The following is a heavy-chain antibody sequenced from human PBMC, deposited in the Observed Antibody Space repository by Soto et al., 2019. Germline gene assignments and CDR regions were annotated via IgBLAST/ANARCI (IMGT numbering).Heavy chain of an antibody. J-gene: IGHJ6*02. CDR2: INPNSGGT. V-gene: IGHV1-2*02. CDR1: GYTFTGYY. CDR3: ARDTTYYDVWSGYTPYGMDV. D-gene: IGHD3-3*01. Sequence: ASVKVSCKASGYTFTGYYMHWVRQAPGQGLEWMGWINPNSGGTNYAQKFQGRVTMTRDTSISTAYMELSRLRSDDTAVYYCARDTTYYDVWSGYTPYGMDVWGQGTTVTVSS.